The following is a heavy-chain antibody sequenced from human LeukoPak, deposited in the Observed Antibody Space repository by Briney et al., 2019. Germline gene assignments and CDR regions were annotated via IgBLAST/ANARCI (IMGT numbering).Heavy chain of an antibody. CDR2: LYSGGST. CDR1: GFTVSSNY. V-gene: IGHV3-53*01. Sequence: GGSLRLSCAAPGFTVSSNYMSWVRPAPGKRLEWVSVLYSGGSTYYADPVQGGVTTSRDNSKNTLYLQMNSLRAEDTAVYYCARALLWFGELFDYGMDVWGKGTTVTVSS. D-gene: IGHD3-10*01. CDR3: ARALLWFGELFDYGMDV. J-gene: IGHJ6*04.